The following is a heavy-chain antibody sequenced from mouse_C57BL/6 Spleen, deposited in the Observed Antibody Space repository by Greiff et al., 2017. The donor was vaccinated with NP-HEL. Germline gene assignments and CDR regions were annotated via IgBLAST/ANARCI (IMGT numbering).Heavy chain of an antibody. V-gene: IGHV1-80*01. CDR2: IYPGDGDT. Sequence: QVQLKQSGAELVKPGASVKISCKASGYAFSSYWLNWVKQRPGQGLEWIGQIYPGDGDTNYNGKFKGKATLTADQSSSTAYMQLSSLTSEDSAVYFCARTGTGDYFDYWGQGTTLTVSS. J-gene: IGHJ2*01. CDR3: ARTGTGDYFDY. D-gene: IGHD2-14*01. CDR1: GYAFSSYW.